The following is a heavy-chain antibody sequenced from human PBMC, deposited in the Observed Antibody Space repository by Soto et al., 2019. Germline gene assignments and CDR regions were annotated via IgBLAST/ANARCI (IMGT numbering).Heavy chain of an antibody. CDR2: INHSGST. CDR3: ARGRTSVTSREYNWIDP. D-gene: IGHD4-17*01. J-gene: IGHJ5*02. CDR1: GGSFSGYY. Sequence: SETLSLTCAVYGGSFSGYYWSWIRQPPGKGLEWIGEINHSGSTNYNPSLKSRVTISVDTSKNQFSLKLSSVTAADTAVYYCARGRTSVTSREYNWIDPWGQGTLVTVSS. V-gene: IGHV4-34*01.